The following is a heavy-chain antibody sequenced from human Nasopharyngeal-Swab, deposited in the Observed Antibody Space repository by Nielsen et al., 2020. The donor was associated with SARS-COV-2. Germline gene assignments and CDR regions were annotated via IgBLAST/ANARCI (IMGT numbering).Heavy chain of an antibody. V-gene: IGHV4-39*01. CDR2: IYYSGST. CDR3: ARHQREAVAGTGADY. D-gene: IGHD6-19*01. CDR1: GGSISSSSYY. J-gene: IGHJ4*02. Sequence: SETLSLTCTVSGGSISSSSYYWGWIRQPPGKGLEWIGSIYYSGSTYYNPSLKTRVTISVDTSKNQFSLKLSSVTAADTAVYYCARHQREAVAGTGADYWGQGTLVTVSS.